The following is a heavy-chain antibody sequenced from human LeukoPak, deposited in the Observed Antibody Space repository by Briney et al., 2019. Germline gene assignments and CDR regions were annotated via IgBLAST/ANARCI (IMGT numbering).Heavy chain of an antibody. V-gene: IGHV3-66*02. D-gene: IGHD3-3*01. CDR3: ARNVHGYYDFWSGYYSPIYYFDY. J-gene: IGHJ4*02. CDR1: GFTVSSNY. Sequence: GGSLRLSCAASGFTVSSNYMSWVRQAPGKVLEWVSVIHSGGSTYYADSVKGRFTISRDNSKNTLYLQMNSLRAEDTAVYYCARNVHGYYDFWSGYYSPIYYFDYWGQGTLVTVSS. CDR2: IHSGGST.